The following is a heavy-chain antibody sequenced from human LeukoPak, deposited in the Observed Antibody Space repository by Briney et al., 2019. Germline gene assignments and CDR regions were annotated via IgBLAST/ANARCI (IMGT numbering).Heavy chain of an antibody. CDR3: ARFVVVPASDWFDP. J-gene: IGHJ5*02. V-gene: IGHV1-18*01. CDR2: ISAYNGNT. D-gene: IGHD2-2*01. CDR1: GYTFTSYG. Sequence: SVKVSCMASGYTFTSYGISWVRQAPGQGLEWMGWISAYNGNTNYAQKLQGRVTMTTDTSTSTAYMELRSLRSDDTAVYYCARFVVVPASDWFDPWGQGTLVTVSS.